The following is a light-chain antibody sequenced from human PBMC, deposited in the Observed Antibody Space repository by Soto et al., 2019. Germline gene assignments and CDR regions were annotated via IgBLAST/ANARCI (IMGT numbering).Light chain of an antibody. CDR1: QSVSYSY. CDR3: QHYGTSAL. CDR2: AS. J-gene: IGKJ3*01. V-gene: IGKV3-20*01. Sequence: EIVLTQSPGTLSLSPGERATLSCRASQSVSYSYLAWYQQKPGQAPRLLIYASSRATGIPDRFSGSGSGTDFTLTISRLEPEDFAVYYCQHYGTSALFGPGIKVDIK.